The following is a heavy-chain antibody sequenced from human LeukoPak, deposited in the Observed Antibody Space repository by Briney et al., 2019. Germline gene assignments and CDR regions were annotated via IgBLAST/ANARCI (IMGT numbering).Heavy chain of an antibody. D-gene: IGHD5-18*01. J-gene: IGHJ4*02. Sequence: PGGSLRLSCAASGFTFSSSGMHWVRPAPGKGLEWVAVIWYDGGNKYYADSVKGRFTISRDNSKNTLYLQMNSLRAEDTAVYYCARDRGYSYAGAFDYWGQGTLVTVSS. CDR2: IWYDGGNK. CDR1: GFTFSSSG. V-gene: IGHV3-33*01. CDR3: ARDRGYSYAGAFDY.